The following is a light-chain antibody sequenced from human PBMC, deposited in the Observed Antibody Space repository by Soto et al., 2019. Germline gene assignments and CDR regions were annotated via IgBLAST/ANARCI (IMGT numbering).Light chain of an antibody. Sequence: ELVMTQSPATLSVSPGERATLSCRASQSVSSNLAWYQQKPGQAPRLLIYGASTRATGIPARFSGSGSGTAFTLTVSSLQLEDFAIYYCQQADSFPWTFGQGTKVDI. CDR2: GAS. J-gene: IGKJ1*01. V-gene: IGKV3-15*01. CDR3: QQADSFPWT. CDR1: QSVSSN.